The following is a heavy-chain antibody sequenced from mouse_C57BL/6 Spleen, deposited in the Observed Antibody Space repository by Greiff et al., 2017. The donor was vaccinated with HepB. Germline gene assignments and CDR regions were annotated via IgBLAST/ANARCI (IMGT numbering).Heavy chain of an antibody. CDR3: SRDLYGGFAY. J-gene: IGHJ3*01. V-gene: IGHV5-4*01. CDR1: GFTFSSYA. D-gene: IGHD1-1*02. Sequence: EVHLVESGGGLVKPGGSLKLSCAASGFTFSSYAMSWVRQTPEKRLEWVATISDGGSYTYYPDNVKGRFTISRDNAKNNLYLQMSHLKSEDTAMYYCSRDLYGGFAYWGQGTLVTVSA. CDR2: ISDGGSYT.